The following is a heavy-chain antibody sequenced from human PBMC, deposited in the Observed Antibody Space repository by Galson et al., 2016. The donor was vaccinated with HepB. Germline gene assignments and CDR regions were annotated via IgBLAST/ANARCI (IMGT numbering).Heavy chain of an antibody. V-gene: IGHV5-51*01. D-gene: IGHD2-21*02. CDR3: ARVPDRVVMETAIPLVGYFDL. CDR1: GYSFTTYW. CDR2: IYPGDSDT. J-gene: IGHJ2*01. Sequence: QSGAEVKKPGESLKISCKGSGYSFTTYWIGWVRQMPGKGLEWMGIIYPGDSDTRQSPSFQGQVTISVDKSISTAYLQWSSLKASDTAMYYCARVPDRVVMETAIPLVGYFDLWGRGTQVTVSS.